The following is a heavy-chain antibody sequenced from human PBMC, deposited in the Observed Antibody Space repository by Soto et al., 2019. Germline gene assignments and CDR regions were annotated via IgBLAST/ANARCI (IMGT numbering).Heavy chain of an antibody. J-gene: IGHJ5*02. D-gene: IGHD2-2*01. CDR1: RFPFNSYS. CDR3: ARDSRIVARPAMGSVGFDP. V-gene: IGHV3-23*01. CDR2: ISSSGGST. Sequence: GGSLRLSCQASRFPFNSYSISYARQAPGKALEWVSAISSSGGSTYYADSVKGRFTISRDNSRNTLYLQMNSLRAEDTAVYCCARDSRIVARPAMGSVGFDPWGQGTLVTVSS.